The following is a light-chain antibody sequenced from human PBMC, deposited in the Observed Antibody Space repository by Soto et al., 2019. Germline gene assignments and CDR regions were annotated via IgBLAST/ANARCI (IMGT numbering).Light chain of an antibody. CDR1: QTVSRH. CDR2: DTS. J-gene: IGKJ3*01. CDR3: QQRGNWPPGFT. V-gene: IGKV3-11*01. Sequence: EIVLTQSPATLSLSPGERATLSCRASQTVSRHLAWYQQKPGQAPRLLIYDTSSRATGIPDRFSGSGSGTDFTLPISGLETEDFAVYYCQQRGNWPPGFTFGPGTTVYMK.